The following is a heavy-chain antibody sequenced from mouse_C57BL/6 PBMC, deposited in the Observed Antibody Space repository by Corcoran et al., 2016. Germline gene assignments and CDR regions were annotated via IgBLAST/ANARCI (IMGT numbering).Heavy chain of an antibody. D-gene: IGHD1-1*01. CDR2: INTYSGVP. Sequence: QIQLVQSGPELKKPGETVKISCKASGYTFTTYGMSWVKQAPGKGLKWMGWINTYSGVPTYADDFKGRFAFSLETSASTAYLQINNLKNEDTATYFCARDRYGSSYWYFDVWGTGTTVTVSS. V-gene: IGHV9-3*01. CDR1: GYTFTTYG. CDR3: ARDRYGSSYWYFDV. J-gene: IGHJ1*03.